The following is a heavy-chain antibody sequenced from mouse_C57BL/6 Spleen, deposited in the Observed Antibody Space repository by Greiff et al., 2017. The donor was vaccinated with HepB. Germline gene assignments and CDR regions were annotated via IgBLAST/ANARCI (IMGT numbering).Heavy chain of an antibody. V-gene: IGHV5-12*01. CDR1: GFTFSDYY. J-gene: IGHJ4*01. Sequence: EVHLVESGGGLVQPGGSLKLSCAASGFTFSDYYMYWVRQTPEKRLEWVAYISNGGGSTYYPDTVKGRFTISRDNAKNTLYLQMSRLKSEDTAMYYCARQNYCSRGAMDYWGQGTSVTVSS. CDR2: ISNGGGST. D-gene: IGHD1-1*01. CDR3: ARQNYCSRGAMDY.